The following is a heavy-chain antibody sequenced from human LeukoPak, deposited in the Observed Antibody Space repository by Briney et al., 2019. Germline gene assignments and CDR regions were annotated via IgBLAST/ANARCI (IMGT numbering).Heavy chain of an antibody. CDR3: ARGGLRDSSGWSNWYFDL. CDR2: IYTSGST. V-gene: IGHV4-4*07. Sequence: SETLSLTCTVSGVSISSYYWSCIRQPAGKGLEWIGRIYTSGSTNYNPSLKSRVTMSVDTSTNTVYMELSSLRSEDTAVFYCARGGLRDSSGWSNWYFDLWGRDTLVTVSS. J-gene: IGHJ2*01. CDR1: GVSISSYY. D-gene: IGHD3-22*01.